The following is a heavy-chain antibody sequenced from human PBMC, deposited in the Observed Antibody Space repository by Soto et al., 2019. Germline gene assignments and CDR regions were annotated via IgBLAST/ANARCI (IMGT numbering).Heavy chain of an antibody. CDR1: GYTFTSYG. Sequence: QVQLVQSGAEVKKPGASVKVSCKASGYTFTSYGISWVRQAPGQGLEWMGWISVSNGNTNYAQKFQGRVTLTTDTSTSTAYMELSILRSDDTAVYYCARPATYSSSWTYDYWGQGTLVTVSS. V-gene: IGHV1-18*01. J-gene: IGHJ4*02. D-gene: IGHD6-13*01. CDR3: ARPATYSSSWTYDY. CDR2: ISVSNGNT.